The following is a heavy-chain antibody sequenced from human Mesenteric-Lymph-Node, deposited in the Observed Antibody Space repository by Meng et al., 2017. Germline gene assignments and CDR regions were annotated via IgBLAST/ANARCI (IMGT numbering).Heavy chain of an antibody. J-gene: IGHJ4*02. CDR1: GGSISSGDYH. CDR2: IYYSGST. D-gene: IGHD5-12*01. CDR3: ARDLGVATSIAGFDY. V-gene: IGHV4-30-4*01. Sequence: QVQLQESGPGLVKPSQTLSLICTVSGGSISSGDYHWSWIRQPPGKGLEWIGYIYYSGSTYYNPSNKSRVTIKGETSKKQYTLKMSSVTKADTTVDEGARDLGVATSIAGFDYWGQGTLVTVSS.